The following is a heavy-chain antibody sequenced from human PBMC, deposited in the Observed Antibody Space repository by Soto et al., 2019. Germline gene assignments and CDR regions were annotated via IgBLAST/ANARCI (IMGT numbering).Heavy chain of an antibody. Sequence: PGGSLRLSCAGSGFTFSRYALHWVRLAPGKAMEWVAALSRDGSVQYWLDSVRGRFTISRDNSNNTLYLHMNSLRPEDTGVYYCGSVGTPGPWGQGTLVTVSS. V-gene: IGHV3-30*04. D-gene: IGHD1-26*01. CDR2: LSRDGSVQ. CDR3: GSVGTPGP. CDR1: GFTFSRYA. J-gene: IGHJ5*02.